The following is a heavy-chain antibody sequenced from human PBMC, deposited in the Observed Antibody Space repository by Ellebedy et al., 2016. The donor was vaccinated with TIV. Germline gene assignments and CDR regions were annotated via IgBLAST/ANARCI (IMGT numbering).Heavy chain of an antibody. D-gene: IGHD6-19*01. CDR3: AKELKEGSSDY. V-gene: IGHV3-33*06. CDR2: IWYDGINK. J-gene: IGHJ4*02. CDR1: GFTFSSYA. Sequence: GESLKISCAASGFTFSSYAMHWVRQAPGKGPEWVSVIWYDGINKYYADSVKGRFTISRDNSKNTLFLQMNSLRVEDTAVYYCAKELKEGSSDYWGQGTLVTVSS.